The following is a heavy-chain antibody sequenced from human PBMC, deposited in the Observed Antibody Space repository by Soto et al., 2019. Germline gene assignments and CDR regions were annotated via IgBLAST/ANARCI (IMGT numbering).Heavy chain of an antibody. D-gene: IGHD5-12*01. J-gene: IGHJ6*02. CDR3: ARGVDRRGGYCYYGMDV. CDR1: GGTFSSYA. V-gene: IGHV1-69*12. Sequence: QVQLVQSGAEVKKPGSSVKVSCKASGGTFSSYAIRWVRQAPGQGLEWMGGIIPIIGTANYAQKFQGRVTITGDESASTAYMELSSLRSEDTAVYYCARGVDRRGGYCYYGMDVWGQGTTVTVSS. CDR2: IIPIIGTA.